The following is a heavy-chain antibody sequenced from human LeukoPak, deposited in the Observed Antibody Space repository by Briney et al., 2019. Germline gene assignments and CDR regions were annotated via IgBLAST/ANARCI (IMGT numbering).Heavy chain of an antibody. V-gene: IGHV3-48*01. J-gene: IGHJ3*02. CDR1: GFNYTSYT. D-gene: IGHD2-15*01. Sequence: GGSLRLSCAASGFNYTSYTMNWVRQAPGMGLEWLSYISATRGITYYADSVKGRFTISRDNAKNSLSLQMDSLRAEDTAVYYCTRDTLYCSGGYCYHDIWGQGTMVTVSS. CDR3: TRDTLYCSGGYCYHDI. CDR2: ISATRGIT.